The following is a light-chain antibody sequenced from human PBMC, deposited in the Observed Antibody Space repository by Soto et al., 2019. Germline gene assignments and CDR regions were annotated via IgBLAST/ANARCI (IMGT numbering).Light chain of an antibody. J-gene: IGKJ5*01. CDR2: GAS. V-gene: IGKV1-13*02. Sequence: AIQLTQSPSSLSASVGDRVTITCRASQGIGSALAWHQQKPGKGPKLLISGASRLESGVPSRFSGSGSGTDFTLTISSLQPEDFVTYHCQQYKTYPITFGQGTRLEIK. CDR3: QQYKTYPIT. CDR1: QGIGSA.